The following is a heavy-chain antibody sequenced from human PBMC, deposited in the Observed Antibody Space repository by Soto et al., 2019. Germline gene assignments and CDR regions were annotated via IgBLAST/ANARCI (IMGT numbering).Heavy chain of an antibody. Sequence: LRLSCAASGFTFDNYAMNWVRQAPGKGLEWVSGITGSGENTYYADSVKGRFTISRDNSKNTLYVQLNSLRVEDTAIYYCAKVSLGATTITDFYYYGMDVWGQGTMVTVSS. V-gene: IGHV3-23*01. CDR1: GFTFDNYA. D-gene: IGHD1-26*01. CDR3: AKVSLGATTITDFYYYGMDV. J-gene: IGHJ6*02. CDR2: ITGSGENT.